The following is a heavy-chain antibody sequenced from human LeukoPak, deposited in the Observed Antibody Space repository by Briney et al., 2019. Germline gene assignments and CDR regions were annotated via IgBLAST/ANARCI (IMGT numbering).Heavy chain of an antibody. CDR1: GYSFTDYW. Sequence: GDSLYISCKGSGYSFTDYWIGGVGQMPGKCLEWMGIISPDESDTRYSPSFQGQVTISADESISTAYPQWSSLKASDTAMYYCARYRGDYVSLPSPFDFWGQGTLVTVSS. CDR2: ISPDESDT. CDR3: ARYRGDYVSLPSPFDF. D-gene: IGHD4-17*01. J-gene: IGHJ4*02. V-gene: IGHV5-51*01.